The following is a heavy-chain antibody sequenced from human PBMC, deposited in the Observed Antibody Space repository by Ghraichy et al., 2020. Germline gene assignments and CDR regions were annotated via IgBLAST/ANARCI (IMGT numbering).Heavy chain of an antibody. CDR3: ARDSNGDYADY. J-gene: IGHJ4*02. CDR1: GFTFSSYS. Sequence: GGSLRLSCAASGFTFSSYSMNWVRQAPGKGLEWVLSISSSSSYIYYADSVKGRFTISRDNAKNSLYLQMNSLRAEDTAVYYCARDSNGDYADYWGQGTLVTVSS. CDR2: ISSSSSYI. D-gene: IGHD4-17*01. V-gene: IGHV3-21*01.